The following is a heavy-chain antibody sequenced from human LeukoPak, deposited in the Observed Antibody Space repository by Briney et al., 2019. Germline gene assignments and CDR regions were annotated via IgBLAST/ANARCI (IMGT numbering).Heavy chain of an antibody. Sequence: TSETLSLTCTVSGGSISSYYWSWIRQPPGKGLEWIGFIFYSGTTNYNPSLKSRVTISVDTSKNQFSLKLSSVTAADTAVYYCARGGWNKFDYWGQGTLVTVSS. CDR1: GGSISSYY. CDR3: ARGGWNKFDY. CDR2: IFYSGTT. V-gene: IGHV4-59*01. J-gene: IGHJ4*02. D-gene: IGHD3-22*01.